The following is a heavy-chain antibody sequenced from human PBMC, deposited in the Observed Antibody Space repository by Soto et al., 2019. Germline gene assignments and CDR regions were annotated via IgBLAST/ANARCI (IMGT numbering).Heavy chain of an antibody. D-gene: IGHD1-26*01. V-gene: IGHV3-23*01. CDR1: GFTFSSYA. CDR2: ISGSGGST. CDR3: AKEGGLSGSYYISSSYYFDY. Sequence: QPGGSLRLSCAASGFTFSSYAMSWVRQAPGKGLEWVSAISGSGGSTYYADSVKGRSTISRDNSKNTLYLQMNSLRAEDTSVYYCAKEGGLSGSYYISSSYYFDYWGQGTLVTVSS. J-gene: IGHJ4*02.